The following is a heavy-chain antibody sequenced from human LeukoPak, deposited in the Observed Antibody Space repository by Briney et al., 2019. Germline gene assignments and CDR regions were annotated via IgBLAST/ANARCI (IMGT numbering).Heavy chain of an antibody. Sequence: SVKVSRKASGGTFSSYAISWVRQAPGQGLEWMGGIIPIFGTANYAQKFQGRVMITADESTSTAYMELSSLRSEDTAVYYCARDHLPYYYDSTTTGYFDYWGQGTLVTVSS. V-gene: IGHV1-69*13. J-gene: IGHJ4*02. D-gene: IGHD3-22*01. CDR2: IIPIFGTA. CDR1: GGTFSSYA. CDR3: ARDHLPYYYDSTTTGYFDY.